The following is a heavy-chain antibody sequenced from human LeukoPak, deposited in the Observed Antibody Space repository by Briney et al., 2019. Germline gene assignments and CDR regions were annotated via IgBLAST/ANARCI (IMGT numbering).Heavy chain of an antibody. J-gene: IGHJ6*02. Sequence: GGSLRLSCAASGLDFRTYGMHWVRQAPGKGLEWVAVISYDGSSKYYADSVKGRFTISRDSPENTLHLQMNSLRAEDTAVYHCATEEYYYGMAVWGQGTTVTVSS. CDR2: ISYDGSSK. CDR1: GLDFRTYG. V-gene: IGHV3-30*03. CDR3: ATEEYYYGMAV.